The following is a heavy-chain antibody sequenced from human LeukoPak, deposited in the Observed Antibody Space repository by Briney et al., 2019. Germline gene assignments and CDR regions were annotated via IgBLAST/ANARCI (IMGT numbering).Heavy chain of an antibody. V-gene: IGHV1-2*02. J-gene: IGHJ6*03. CDR1: GYTFTGYY. CDR2: INPNSGGT. Sequence: ASVKVSCKASGYTFTGYYMHWVRQAPGQGLEWMGWINPNSGGTNYAQKFQGRVTMTRDTSISTAYMELSRLRSDDTAVYYCARDQSGYEYYYYYYMDVWGKGTTVTVSS. D-gene: IGHD5-12*01. CDR3: ARDQSGYEYYYYYYMDV.